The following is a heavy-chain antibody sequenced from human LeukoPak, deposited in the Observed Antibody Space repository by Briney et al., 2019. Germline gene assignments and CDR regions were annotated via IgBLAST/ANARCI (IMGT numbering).Heavy chain of an antibody. CDR1: GGSISSYY. CDR3: ARALGVWPTDASDI. CDR2: IYYSGST. Sequence: SETLSLTCTVSGGSISSYYWSWIRQPPGKGLEWIGYIYYSGSTNYNPSLKSRVTISVDTSKNQFSLKLSSVTAADTAVYYCARALGVWPTDASDIWGQGTMVTVSS. J-gene: IGHJ3*02. V-gene: IGHV4-59*01. D-gene: IGHD3-16*01.